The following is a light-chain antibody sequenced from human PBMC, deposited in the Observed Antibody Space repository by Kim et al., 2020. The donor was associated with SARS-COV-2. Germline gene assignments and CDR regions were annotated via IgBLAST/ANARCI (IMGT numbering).Light chain of an antibody. CDR2: RNN. V-gene: IGLV1-47*01. Sequence: QSVLTQPPSASGTPGQRVTISCSGSSSNIGSNYVYWYQQVPGTAPKLLIYRNNQRPSGVPDRFSGSKSGTSASLAISGLRSEDEADYYCTAWDDSLSVPVFGGGTQLTVL. J-gene: IGLJ2*01. CDR1: SSNIGSNY. CDR3: TAWDDSLSVPV.